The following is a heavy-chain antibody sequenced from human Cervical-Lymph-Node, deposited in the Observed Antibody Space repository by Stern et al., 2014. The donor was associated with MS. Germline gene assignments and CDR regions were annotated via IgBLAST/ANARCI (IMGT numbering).Heavy chain of an antibody. CDR3: SRNSPFDP. D-gene: IGHD2/OR15-2a*01. CDR2: IHSTGST. Sequence: QVQLQESGPGLVKPSQTLSLTCSVSGGSIISGGHLWSWIRQPPGEGLEWIGYIHSTGSTYYNPSLRSRVAISLDPSQNLFSLGLTSVTAADTAVYYCSRNSPFDPWGQGTLVTVSS. J-gene: IGHJ5*02. V-gene: IGHV4-31*03. CDR1: GGSIISGGHL.